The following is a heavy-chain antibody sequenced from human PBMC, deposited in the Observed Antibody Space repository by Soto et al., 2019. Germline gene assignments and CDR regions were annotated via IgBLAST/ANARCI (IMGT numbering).Heavy chain of an antibody. CDR2: IYHSGST. V-gene: IGHV4-4*02. Sequence: QVHLQESGPGLVEPSGTLSLTCAVSGDSLSSSNWWSWVRQPPGKGLEWIGEIYHSGSTNYNASLKSRVTISLDESRNQFSLNLYSVTAADTAVYYCARVSGWVQKSFHFGYWGQGALVTVSS. D-gene: IGHD3-10*01. CDR3: ARVSGWVQKSFHFGY. CDR1: GDSLSSSNW. J-gene: IGHJ4*02.